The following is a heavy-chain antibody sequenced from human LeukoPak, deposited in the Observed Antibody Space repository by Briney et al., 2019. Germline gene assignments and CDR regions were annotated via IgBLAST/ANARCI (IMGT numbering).Heavy chain of an antibody. V-gene: IGHV1-2*02. D-gene: IGHD3-22*01. CDR3: ARGGADYDSSGPFDH. CDR2: INPNSGGT. CDR1: GYTLTGYY. Sequence: ASVKVSCKASGYTLTGYYMHWVRQAPGQGLEWMGWINPNSGGTNYAQKFQGRVTMTRDTSISTAYMELSRLRSDDTAVYYCARGGADYDSSGPFDHWGQGTLVTVSS. J-gene: IGHJ5*02.